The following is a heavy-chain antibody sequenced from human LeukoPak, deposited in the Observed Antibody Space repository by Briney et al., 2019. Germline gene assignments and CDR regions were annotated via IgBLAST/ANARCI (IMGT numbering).Heavy chain of an antibody. CDR1: GFTFSTYG. J-gene: IGHJ4*02. CDR3: ARDPVGYYDSSGSHY. V-gene: IGHV3-48*04. D-gene: IGHD3-22*01. CDR2: ISSSGSTI. Sequence: GGSLRLSCAASGFTFSTYGMSWVRQAPGKGLEWVSYISSSGSTIYYADSVKGRFTISRDNAKNSLYLQMNSLRAEDTAVYYCARDPVGYYDSSGSHYWGQGTLVTVSS.